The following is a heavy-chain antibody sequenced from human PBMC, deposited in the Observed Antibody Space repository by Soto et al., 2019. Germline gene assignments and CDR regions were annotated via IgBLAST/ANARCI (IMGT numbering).Heavy chain of an antibody. CDR2: IDPSDSYT. CDR3: ASFSSTSRLFDY. Sequence: PGESLKISCKGSGYSFTSYWIGWVRQMPGKGLEWMGRIDPSDSYTNYSPSFQGHVTISADKSISTAYLQWSSLKASDTAMYYCASFSSTSRLFDYWGQGTLVTVSS. J-gene: IGHJ4*02. D-gene: IGHD2-2*01. V-gene: IGHV5-10-1*01. CDR1: GYSFTSYW.